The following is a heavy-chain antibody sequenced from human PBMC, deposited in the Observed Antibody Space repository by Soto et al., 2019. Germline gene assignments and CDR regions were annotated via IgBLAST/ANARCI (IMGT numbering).Heavy chain of an antibody. CDR3: ARELEGYDSSGLNWFDP. J-gene: IGHJ5*02. CDR2: IYYSGST. D-gene: IGHD3-22*01. Sequence: SETLSLTCTVSGGSISSGDYYWSWIRQPPGKGLEWIGYIYYSGSTYYNPSLKSRVTISVDTSKNQFSLKLSSVTAADTAVYYCARELEGYDSSGLNWFDPWGQGTLVTVSS. V-gene: IGHV4-30-4*01. CDR1: GGSISSGDYY.